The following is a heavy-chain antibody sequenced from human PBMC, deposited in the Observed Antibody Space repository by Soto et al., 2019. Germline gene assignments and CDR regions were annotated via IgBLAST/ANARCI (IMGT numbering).Heavy chain of an antibody. CDR3: ARGIGDVDGDGNWFDP. J-gene: IGHJ5*02. CDR2: IISVLGRA. V-gene: IGHV1-69*08. Sequence: QVQLVQSGAEVKKPGSSVRVSCKASGGSFRTYTINWVRQAPGQGLEWVGRIISVLGRANYAQKFQGRVTLTADKVTSTAYMELSSLRSDDTAVYFCARGIGDVDGDGNWFDPWGQGTLVTVSS. D-gene: IGHD3-10*01. CDR1: GGSFRTYT.